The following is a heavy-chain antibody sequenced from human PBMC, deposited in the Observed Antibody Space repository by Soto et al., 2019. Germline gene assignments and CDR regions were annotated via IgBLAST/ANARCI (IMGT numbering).Heavy chain of an antibody. D-gene: IGHD6-19*01. CDR3: ASRSRGWYALPYYYYGMDV. CDR2: ISYDGSNK. V-gene: IGHV3-30-3*01. J-gene: IGHJ6*02. CDR1: GFTFSSYA. Sequence: QVQLVESGGGVVQPGRSLRLSCAASGFTFSSYAMHWVRQAPGKGLEWVAVISYDGSNKYYADSVKGRFTISRDNSKNTLYLQMNSLRAEDTAVYYCASRSRGWYALPYYYYGMDVWGQGTTVTVSS.